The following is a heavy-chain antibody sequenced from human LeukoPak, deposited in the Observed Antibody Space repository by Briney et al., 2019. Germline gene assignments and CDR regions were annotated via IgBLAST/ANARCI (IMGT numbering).Heavy chain of an antibody. J-gene: IGHJ4*02. Sequence: PGGSLRLSCAASGLTFSSYAMHWVRQAPGKGLEWVAVISYDGSNKYYADSVKGRFTISRDNSKNTLYLQMNSLRAEDTAVYYCARINYYDSSGKIFDYWGQGTLVTVSS. CDR3: ARINYYDSSGKIFDY. D-gene: IGHD3-22*01. CDR2: ISYDGSNK. CDR1: GLTFSSYA. V-gene: IGHV3-30*04.